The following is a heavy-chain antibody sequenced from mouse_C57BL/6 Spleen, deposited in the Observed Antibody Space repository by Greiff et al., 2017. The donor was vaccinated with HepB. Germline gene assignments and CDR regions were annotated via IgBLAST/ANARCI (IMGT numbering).Heavy chain of an antibody. V-gene: IGHV1-64*01. D-gene: IGHD2-5*01. CDR1: GYTFTSYW. J-gene: IGHJ4*01. CDR3: ARQGYSNYVDYYAMDY. Sequence: QVQLQQPGAELVKPGASVKLSCKASGYTFTSYWMHWVKQRPGQGLEWIGMIHPNSGSTNYNEKFKSKATLTVDKSSSTAYMQLSSLTSEDSAVYYCARQGYSNYVDYYAMDYWGQGTSVTVSS. CDR2: IHPNSGST.